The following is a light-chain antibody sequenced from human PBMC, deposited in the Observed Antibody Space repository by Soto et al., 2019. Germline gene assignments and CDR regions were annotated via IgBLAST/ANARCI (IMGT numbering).Light chain of an antibody. CDR1: SSDVGGYNY. V-gene: IGLV2-14*01. CDR2: DVS. Sequence: QSVLTQPASVSGSPGQSITISCTGTSSDVGGYNYVSWYQQHPGKAPKLMIYDVSNRPSGVSNRFSGSKSGNTASLTISGLQAEDEADYYCSSYTSSRTYVFATGTKGTVL. CDR3: SSYTSSRTYV. J-gene: IGLJ1*01.